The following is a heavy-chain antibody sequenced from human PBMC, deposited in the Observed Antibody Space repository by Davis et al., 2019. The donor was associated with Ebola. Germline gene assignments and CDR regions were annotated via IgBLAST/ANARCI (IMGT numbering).Heavy chain of an antibody. Sequence: GESLKISCAASGFTFSNYDMHWVRQATGKGLEWVSAIGTAGDTYYPGSVKGRFTISRENAKNSLYLQMDSLRAEDTAVYYCARDGAPPYSYGYYYYGMDVWGQGTTVTVSS. CDR3: ARDGAPPYSYGYYYYGMDV. CDR1: GFTFSNYD. J-gene: IGHJ6*02. D-gene: IGHD5-18*01. V-gene: IGHV3-13*01. CDR2: IGTAGDT.